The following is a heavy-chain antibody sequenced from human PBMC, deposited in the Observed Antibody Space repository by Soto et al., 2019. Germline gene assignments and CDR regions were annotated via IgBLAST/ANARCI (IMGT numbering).Heavy chain of an antibody. J-gene: IGHJ4*02. CDR2: INPDGSGE. D-gene: IGHD1-26*01. CDR3: AREHYFGLDY. CDR1: GFNFGGSW. Sequence: EVQLVESGGGLVQPGGSLRLSCAASGFNFGGSWMTWVRQALGKGLEWLAKINPDGSGEYYVDSVKGRFTISRDNAESSLFFQMDSLRDEDTAVYFCAREHYFGLDYWGQGTLVIVSS. V-gene: IGHV3-7*04.